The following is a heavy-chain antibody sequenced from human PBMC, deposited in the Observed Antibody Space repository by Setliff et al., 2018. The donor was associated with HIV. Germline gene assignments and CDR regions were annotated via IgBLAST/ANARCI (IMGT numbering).Heavy chain of an antibody. Sequence: ASVKVSCKASGYTFTSYAMHWVRQAPGQRLEWMGWINAGNGNTKYSQKFQGRVTITRDTSASTAYMELSRLRSEDAAVYYCARENYFDSSGYYPLDYWGQGTLVTVSS. V-gene: IGHV1-3*01. D-gene: IGHD3-22*01. CDR1: GYTFTSYA. CDR3: ARENYFDSSGYYPLDY. CDR2: INAGNGNT. J-gene: IGHJ4*02.